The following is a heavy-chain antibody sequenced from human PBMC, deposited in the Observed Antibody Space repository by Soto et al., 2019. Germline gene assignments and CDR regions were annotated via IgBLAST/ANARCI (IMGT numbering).Heavy chain of an antibody. J-gene: IGHJ5*02. Sequence: GGSLRLSCAASGFTFSSYGMHWVRQAPGKGLEWVAVIWYDGSNKYYADSVKGRFTISRDNFKNTLYLQMNSLRAEDTAVYYCARDSGIAARPPWFDPWGQGTLVTVSS. CDR3: ARDSGIAARPPWFDP. CDR1: GFTFSSYG. V-gene: IGHV3-33*01. D-gene: IGHD6-6*01. CDR2: IWYDGSNK.